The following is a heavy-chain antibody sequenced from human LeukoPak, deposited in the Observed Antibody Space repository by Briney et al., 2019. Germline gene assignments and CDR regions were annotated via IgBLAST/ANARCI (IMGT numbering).Heavy chain of an antibody. J-gene: IGHJ3*01. V-gene: IGHV1-69*04. Sequence: SVKVSCKASGGTFSSYAISWVRQAPGQGLEWMGRIIPILGIANYAQKFQGRVTITADKSTSTAYMELSSLRSEDTAVYYCAKLYSGRIFDVWGQGTMVTVSP. CDR1: GGTFSSYA. CDR2: IIPILGIA. CDR3: AKLYSGRIFDV. D-gene: IGHD3-10*01.